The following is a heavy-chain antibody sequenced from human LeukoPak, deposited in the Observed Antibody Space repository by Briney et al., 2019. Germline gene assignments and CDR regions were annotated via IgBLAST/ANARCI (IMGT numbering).Heavy chain of an antibody. D-gene: IGHD3-3*01. V-gene: IGHV1-69*04. CDR1: GGTFSSYA. J-gene: IGHJ4*02. Sequence: SVKVSFKASGGTFSSYAISWVRQAPGQGLEWMGRIIPILGTANYAQKFQGRVTITADKSTSTAYMELSSLRSEDTAVYYCARTSSFGVVIIPWFDYWGQGTLVTVSS. CDR3: ARTSSFGVVIIPWFDY. CDR2: IIPILGTA.